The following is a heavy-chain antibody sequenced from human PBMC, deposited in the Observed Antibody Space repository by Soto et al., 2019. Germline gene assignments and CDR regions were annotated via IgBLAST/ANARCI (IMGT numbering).Heavy chain of an antibody. V-gene: IGHV1-46*01. D-gene: IGHD1-26*01. CDR1: RDTFTSYY. Sequence: ASVKVSCKAPRDTFTSYYINWVRQAPGQGLEWMGVINPHGGSTAYAQKFKGRVTLTRDTSASTVYMEVSSLTSEDTAMYYCARSSGGNFGILIEGTNWFAPWGQGTLVTVS. CDR3: ARSSGGNFGILIEGTNWFAP. J-gene: IGHJ5*02. CDR2: INPHGGST.